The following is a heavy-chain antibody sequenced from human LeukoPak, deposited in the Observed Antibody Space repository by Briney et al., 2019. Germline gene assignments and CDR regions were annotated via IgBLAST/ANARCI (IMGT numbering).Heavy chain of an antibody. Sequence: GGSLRLSCAASGFTFSSYGMSWVRQAPGKGLEWVSAISGSGGSTYYADSVKGRFTISRDNSKNTLYLQMNSLRAEDTAVYYCAKVGEPYGSGSYYVDYWGQGTLVTVSS. V-gene: IGHV3-23*01. D-gene: IGHD3-10*01. J-gene: IGHJ4*02. CDR1: GFTFSSYG. CDR3: AKVGEPYGSGSYYVDY. CDR2: ISGSGGST.